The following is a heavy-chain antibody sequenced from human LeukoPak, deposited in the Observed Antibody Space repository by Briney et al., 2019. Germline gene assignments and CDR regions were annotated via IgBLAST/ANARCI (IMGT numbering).Heavy chain of an antibody. CDR2: IRYDGSNK. CDR3: AKSYTGPPI. D-gene: IGHD2-2*02. Sequence: PGGSLRLSCAASGFTFSSYGMHWVRQAPGKRLEWVVFIRYDGSNKYYAGSVKGRFTISRDNSKNALYLQMNSLRAEDTAVYYCAKSYTGPPIWGQGTMVTVSS. V-gene: IGHV3-30*02. CDR1: GFTFSSYG. J-gene: IGHJ3*02.